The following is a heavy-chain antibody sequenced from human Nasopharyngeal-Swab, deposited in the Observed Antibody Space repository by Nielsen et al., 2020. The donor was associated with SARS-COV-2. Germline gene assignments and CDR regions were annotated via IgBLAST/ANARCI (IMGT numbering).Heavy chain of an antibody. V-gene: IGHV1-69*13. D-gene: IGHD5/OR15-5a*01. Sequence: SVKVSCKASGYTFTSYDINWVRQATGQGLEWMGGIIPIFGTANYAQKFQGRVTITADESTSTAYMELSSLRSEDTAVYYCARVSDLSAYYYYGMDVWGQGTTVTVSS. CDR1: GYTFTSYD. CDR2: IIPIFGTA. J-gene: IGHJ6*02. CDR3: ARVSDLSAYYYYGMDV.